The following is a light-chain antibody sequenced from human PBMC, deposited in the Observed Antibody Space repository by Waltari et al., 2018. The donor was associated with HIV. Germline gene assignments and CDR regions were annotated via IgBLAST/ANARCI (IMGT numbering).Light chain of an antibody. CDR2: QDT. CDR3: QSADLSGTYWV. CDR1: ALPDQF. Sequence: SYDVTQPSSVSVSPGQTARITCSGYALPDQFVYWYQQKPGQAPVLVIYQDTQRPAGIPERFSRSSSGTVATLTIRGVRTEDEADYHCQSADLSGTYWVFGGGTKLTVL. J-gene: IGLJ3*02. V-gene: IGLV3-25*03.